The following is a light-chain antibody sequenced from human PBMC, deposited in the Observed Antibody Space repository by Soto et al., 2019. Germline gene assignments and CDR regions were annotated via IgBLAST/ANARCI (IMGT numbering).Light chain of an antibody. J-gene: IGLJ2*01. Sequence: QSVLTQPASVSGSPGQSITISCTGTSSDVGGYNYVSWYQQHPGKAPKLMIYEVSNRPSGVSNRFSGSKSGNTASLTISGLQAEYEAAYYCSSYTSSSTLVFGGGTKVTVL. CDR1: SSDVGGYNY. V-gene: IGLV2-14*01. CDR3: SSYTSSSTLV. CDR2: EVS.